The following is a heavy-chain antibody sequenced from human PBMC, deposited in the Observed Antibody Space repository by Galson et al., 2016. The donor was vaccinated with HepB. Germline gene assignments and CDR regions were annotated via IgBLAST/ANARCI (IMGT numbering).Heavy chain of an antibody. CDR1: GFTFNNAW. V-gene: IGHV3-15*01. J-gene: IGHJ3*02. D-gene: IGHD3-3*01. CDR2: IKTKSDGGTT. Sequence: SLRLSCAASGFTFNNAWMSWVRQAPGKGLEWVGRIKTKSDGGTTDYAAPVRGRFSISRDDSKNTLYLQMHSLKTEDTAVYYCAIHQGALISIFAVLTADDAFDIWGQGTKVTVSS. CDR3: AIHQGALISIFAVLTADDAFDI.